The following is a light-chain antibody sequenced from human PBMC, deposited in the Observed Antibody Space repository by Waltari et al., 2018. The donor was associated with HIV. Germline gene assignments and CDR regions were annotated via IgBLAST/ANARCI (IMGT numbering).Light chain of an antibody. CDR1: QSVRRND. CDR3: QQYGSAYT. J-gene: IGKJ2*01. V-gene: IGKV3-20*01. CDR2: GAS. Sequence: SGRATQSVRRNDLAWYQQKPGQAPRLLIYGASSRATDSPDRYSGSVSGTHFTLTITRLGPQDCAVDYCQQYGSAYTFGQGTKLEIK.